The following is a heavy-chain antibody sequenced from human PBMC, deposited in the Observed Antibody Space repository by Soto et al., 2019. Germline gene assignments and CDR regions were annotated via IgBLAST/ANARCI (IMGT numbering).Heavy chain of an antibody. D-gene: IGHD6-13*01. CDR3: GIAAAGTSQIDY. Sequence: GASVKVSCKASGYTFTSYGISWVRQAPGQGLEWMGWISAYNGNTNYAQRLQGRVTMTTDTSTSTAYMELRSLRSDDTAVYYCGIAAAGTSQIDYWGQGTLVTVSS. CDR1: GYTFTSYG. V-gene: IGHV1-18*01. J-gene: IGHJ4*02. CDR2: ISAYNGNT.